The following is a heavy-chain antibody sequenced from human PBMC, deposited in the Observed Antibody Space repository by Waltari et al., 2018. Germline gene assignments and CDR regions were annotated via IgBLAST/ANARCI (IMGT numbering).Heavy chain of an antibody. J-gene: IGHJ3*02. V-gene: IGHV4-34*01. CDR2: INHSGST. CDR1: GGSFSGYY. CDR3: ARASHYYDSSGIPRRAFYI. D-gene: IGHD3-22*01. Sequence: QVQLQQWGAGLLKPSETLSLTCAVYGGSFSGYYWSWIRQPPGKGLGWIGEINHSGSTNSNPSLNSRVTISVDTSKNQFSLKLSSVTAADTAVYYCARASHYYDSSGIPRRAFYIWGQGTMVTVSS.